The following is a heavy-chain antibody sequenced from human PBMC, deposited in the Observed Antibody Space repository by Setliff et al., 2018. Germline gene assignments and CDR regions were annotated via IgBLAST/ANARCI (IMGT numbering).Heavy chain of an antibody. J-gene: IGHJ6*02. Sequence: LRLSCTASGFTFGDNAMSWVRQAPGKGLEWVGFIRSKAYGGTTEYAASVKGRFTISSDASKSIAYLQMNSLKTEDTAVYYCTRGGRQLVYYYYGMDVWGQGTTVTVSS. CDR3: TRGGRQLVYYYYGMDV. CDR2: IRSKAYGGTT. D-gene: IGHD6-13*01. V-gene: IGHV3-49*04. CDR1: GFTFGDNA.